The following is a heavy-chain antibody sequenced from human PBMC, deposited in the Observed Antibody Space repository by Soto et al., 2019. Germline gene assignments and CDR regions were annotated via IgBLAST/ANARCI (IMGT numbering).Heavy chain of an antibody. V-gene: IGHV3-9*01. CDR2: XXWXXGXL. Sequence: TGGSLRLSCAASGFTFADYAIHWVRQALGKGLEWVSGXXWXXGXLXXXDXXXGRFTISRDNAKNSLYLQMNSLRIEDTALYYCVKANRGDWHIFFDYWGQGALVTVSS. D-gene: IGHD2-21*02. CDR3: VKANRGDWHIFFDY. J-gene: IGHJ4*02. CDR1: GFTFADYA.